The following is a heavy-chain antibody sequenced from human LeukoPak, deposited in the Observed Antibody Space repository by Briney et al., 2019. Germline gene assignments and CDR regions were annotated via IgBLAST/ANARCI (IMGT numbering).Heavy chain of an antibody. J-gene: IGHJ4*02. Sequence: GGSLRLSCAASGFTFSSYAMSWVRQAPGKGLEWVSSISSSSSYIYYADSVKGRFTISRDNAKNSLYLQMNSLRAEDTAVYYCARSTQPYYYDSSGYYFDYWGQGTLVTVSS. CDR2: ISSSSSYI. CDR1: GFTFSSYA. CDR3: ARSTQPYYYDSSGYYFDY. V-gene: IGHV3-21*01. D-gene: IGHD3-22*01.